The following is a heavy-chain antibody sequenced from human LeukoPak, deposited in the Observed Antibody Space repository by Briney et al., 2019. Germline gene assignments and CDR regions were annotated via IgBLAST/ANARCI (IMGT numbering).Heavy chain of an antibody. J-gene: IGHJ3*01. V-gene: IGHV3-23*01. CDR3: AKDSIPRNGVFDAFDV. CDR2: IGGGGATT. Sequence: GGSLRLSCIASGFTFGDYGMNWVRQVPGKGLEWVSHIGGGGATTYYADSVKGHFTVPRDNSRNTLYLQINSLRAEDTALFYCAKDSIPRNGVFDAFDVWGQGAMVTVSS. CDR1: GFTFGDYG. D-gene: IGHD2-8*01.